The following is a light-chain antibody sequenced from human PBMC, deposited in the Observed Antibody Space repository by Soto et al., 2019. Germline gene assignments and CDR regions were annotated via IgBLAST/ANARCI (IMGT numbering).Light chain of an antibody. V-gene: IGKV1-8*01. Sequence: AIRMTQSPSSFSASPGDRVTITCRASQGISSYLAWYQQKPGKAPKLLIYAASTLQSGVPSRFSGSGSGTDFTLTISCLQSEDFATYYCQQYYSYPPTFGGGTKVDIK. CDR2: AAS. CDR3: QQYYSYPPT. CDR1: QGISSY. J-gene: IGKJ4*01.